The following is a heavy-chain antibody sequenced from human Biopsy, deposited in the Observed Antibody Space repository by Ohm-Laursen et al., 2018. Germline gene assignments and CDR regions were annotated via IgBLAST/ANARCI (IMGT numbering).Heavy chain of an antibody. J-gene: IGHJ4*02. Sequence: ASVKVSCNASGYPFITYGISWVRQAPGQGLEWMGWISAYNGHTKFARKFQDRVTMTTDTSTTTAYMDLGSLRSDDTAVYYCARDPHGEGRDYGSYFDYWGQGTLVTVSS. CDR3: ARDPHGEGRDYGSYFDY. D-gene: IGHD4-17*01. V-gene: IGHV1-18*01. CDR2: ISAYNGHT. CDR1: GYPFITYG.